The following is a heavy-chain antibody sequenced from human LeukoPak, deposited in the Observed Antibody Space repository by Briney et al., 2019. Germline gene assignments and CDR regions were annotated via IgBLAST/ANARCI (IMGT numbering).Heavy chain of an antibody. J-gene: IGHJ4*02. D-gene: IGHD6-19*01. CDR3: ARDRDSSGWYEGFDY. V-gene: IGHV3-30-3*01. CDR2: ISYDGSNK. Sequence: AGGSLRLSCAASGFTFSSSAMHWVRQAPDKGLEWVAVISYDGSNKYYADSVKGRFTISRDNSKNTLYLQMNSLRADDTAGYYCARDRDSSGWYEGFDYWGQGTLVTVSS. CDR1: GFTFSSSA.